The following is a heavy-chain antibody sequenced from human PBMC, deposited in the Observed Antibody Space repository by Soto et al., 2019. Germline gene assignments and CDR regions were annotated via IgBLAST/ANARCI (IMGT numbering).Heavy chain of an antibody. V-gene: IGHV3-33*01. CDR1: GFTFSSYG. CDR2: IWYDGSNK. CDR3: ARPLDYGDARPPLDY. J-gene: IGHJ4*02. Sequence: QVQLVESGGGVVQPGRSLRLSCAASGFTFSSYGMHWVRQAPGKGLEWVAVIWYDGSNKYYADSVKGRFTISRDNSKNTLYLQMNSLRAEDTAVYYCARPLDYGDARPPLDYWGQGTLVTVSS. D-gene: IGHD4-17*01.